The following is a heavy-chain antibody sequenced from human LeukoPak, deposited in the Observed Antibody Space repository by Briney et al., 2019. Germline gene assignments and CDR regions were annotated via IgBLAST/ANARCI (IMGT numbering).Heavy chain of an antibody. CDR1: GYTFTSYD. CDR3: ARFAWSSGYPLYGMDV. J-gene: IGHJ6*02. D-gene: IGHD6-19*01. CDR2: MNPNSGNT. Sequence: GASVKVSCKASGYTFTSYDINWVRQATGQGLEWMGWMNPNSGNTGYAQKFQGRVTMTRNTSISTAYMELSSLRSEDTAVYYCARFAWSSGYPLYGMDVWGQGTTVTVSS. V-gene: IGHV1-8*01.